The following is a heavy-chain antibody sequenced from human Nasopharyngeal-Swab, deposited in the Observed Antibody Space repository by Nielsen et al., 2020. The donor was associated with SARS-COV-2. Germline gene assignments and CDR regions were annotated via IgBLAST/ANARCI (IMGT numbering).Heavy chain of an antibody. J-gene: IGHJ6*02. CDR3: ARDRVVPAAMWAYYYYYGMDV. CDR2: IYYSGST. D-gene: IGHD2-2*01. Sequence: WIRQPPGKGLEWVGYIYYSGSTYYNPSLKSRVTISVDTSKNQFSLKLSSVTAADMAVYYCARDRVVPAAMWAYYYYYGMDVWGQGTTVTVSS. V-gene: IGHV4-31*02.